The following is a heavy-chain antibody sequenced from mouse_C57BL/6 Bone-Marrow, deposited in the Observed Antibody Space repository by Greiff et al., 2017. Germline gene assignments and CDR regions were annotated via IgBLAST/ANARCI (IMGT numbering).Heavy chain of an antibody. Sequence: VKLVESGPGMVKPSQSLSLTCTVTVYSIPSGYDWHWIRHFPGNKLEWMGYISYSGSPHYNPSLKSRISITHDTSKNPFFLKLNSVTTEDTATYYCAREDYGSSYWYFDVWGTGTTVTVSS. D-gene: IGHD1-1*01. CDR3: AREDYGSSYWYFDV. J-gene: IGHJ1*03. CDR1: VYSIPSGYD. V-gene: IGHV3-1*01. CDR2: ISYSGSP.